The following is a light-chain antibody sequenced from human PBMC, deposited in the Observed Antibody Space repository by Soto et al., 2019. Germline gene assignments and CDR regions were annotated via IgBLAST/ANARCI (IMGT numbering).Light chain of an antibody. CDR2: DAS. CDR1: QSVGGY. V-gene: IGKV3-11*01. Sequence: EIVLTQSPATLSLSPGERATLSCRASQSVGGYLDWYQQKPGQAPRLLIYDASNRASGIPARFSGSGSRTDFTLTISSLEPEDLAVYYCHQRSNWPPLTVGGGTKVEIK. J-gene: IGKJ4*02. CDR3: HQRSNWPPLT.